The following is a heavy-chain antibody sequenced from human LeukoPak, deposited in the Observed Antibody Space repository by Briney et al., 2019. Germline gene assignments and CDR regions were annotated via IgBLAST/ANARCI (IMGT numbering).Heavy chain of an antibody. D-gene: IGHD3-10*01. CDR3: ARDTGFHNYGSA. CDR2: IALDGSAK. CDR1: GFTFRNFW. J-gene: IGHJ5*02. Sequence: PGGSLRLSCAASGFTFRNFWMSWVRQAQGRGLKRVTNIALDGSAKFYQDSVKGRFTISRDNAKNSLYLQMNSLRAEDTAVYYCARDTGFHNYGSAWGQGTLVTVSS. V-gene: IGHV3-7*01.